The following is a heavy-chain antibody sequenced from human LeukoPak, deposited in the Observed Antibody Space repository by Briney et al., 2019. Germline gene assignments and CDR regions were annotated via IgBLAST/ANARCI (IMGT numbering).Heavy chain of an antibody. CDR1: GFTFNIYT. CDR3: ARVGITGTTRMGFDP. D-gene: IGHD1-7*01. Sequence: GGSLRLSCAASGFTFNIYTMDWVRQAPGKGLEWVSVIYSGGSTYYADSVKGRFTISRDNSKNTLYLQMNSLRAEDTAVYYCARVGITGTTRMGFDPWGQGTLVTVSS. V-gene: IGHV3-53*01. J-gene: IGHJ5*02. CDR2: IYSGGST.